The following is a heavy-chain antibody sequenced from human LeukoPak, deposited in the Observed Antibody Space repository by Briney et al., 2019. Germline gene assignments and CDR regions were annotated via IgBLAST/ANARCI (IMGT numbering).Heavy chain of an antibody. V-gene: IGHV4-31*03. CDR1: GGSISSGVNY. D-gene: IGHD5-12*01. CDR3: ARDLGAYGYHDY. J-gene: IGHJ4*02. Sequence: SQTLSLTCTVSGGSISSGVNYWSWIRQHPGKGLEWIGYIYNSGSTYYNPFLKSRVTISVDTSTNQLSLKLSSVTAADTAVYYCARDLGAYGYHDYWGQGTLVTVSS. CDR2: IYNSGST.